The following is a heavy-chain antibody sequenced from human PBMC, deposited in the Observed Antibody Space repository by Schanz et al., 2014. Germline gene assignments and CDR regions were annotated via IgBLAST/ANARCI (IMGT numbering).Heavy chain of an antibody. CDR1: GFTFRGHA. Sequence: QVQLVESGGGVVQPGTSLRLSCAASGFTFRGHAMHWVRQAPGQGLEKVAVTSTDGTKTYYAASVRGRFTISRDNSKNTLYLQMNSLRAEDTAVYYCAKLSLDIVGVNRPDYYFDYWGQGTLVTVSS. CDR2: TSTDGTKT. J-gene: IGHJ4*02. V-gene: IGHV3-30*04. CDR3: AKLSLDIVGVNRPDYYFDY. D-gene: IGHD1-26*01.